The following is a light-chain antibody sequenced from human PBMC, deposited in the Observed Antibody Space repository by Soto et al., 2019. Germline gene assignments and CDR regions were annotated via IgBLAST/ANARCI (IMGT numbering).Light chain of an antibody. CDR1: QSVSRY. V-gene: IGKV3-11*01. CDR2: DAS. CDR3: QKRSNWLT. J-gene: IGKJ4*01. Sequence: ELVLTQSPATLSLSPGERATLSCRASQSVSRYLAWYQQKPGQAPRLLIYDASNRATGTPARFSGSGSGTDFTLTISRLEPEDFAVYYCQKRSNWLTFGGGTKVEIK.